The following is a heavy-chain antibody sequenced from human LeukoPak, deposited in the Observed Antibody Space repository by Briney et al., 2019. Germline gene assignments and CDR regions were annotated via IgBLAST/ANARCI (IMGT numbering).Heavy chain of an antibody. J-gene: IGHJ4*02. Sequence: GGSLRLSCAASGLTFSGYAMSWVRQAPGKGLEWVSAISGSGGSTYYADSVKGRFTISRDNSKNTLYLQMNSLRAEDTAVYYCAKLLIDSSGYYYEYYFDYWGQGTLVTVSS. CDR3: AKLLIDSSGYYYEYYFDY. CDR1: GLTFSGYA. V-gene: IGHV3-23*01. CDR2: ISGSGGST. D-gene: IGHD3-22*01.